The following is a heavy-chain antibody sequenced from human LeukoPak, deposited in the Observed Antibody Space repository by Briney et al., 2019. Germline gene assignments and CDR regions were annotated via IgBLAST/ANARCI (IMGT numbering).Heavy chain of an antibody. CDR2: FDPEDGET. Sequence: ASVKVSCKVSGYTLTELSMHWVRQAPGKGLEWMGGFDPEDGETIYAQKFQGRVTMTEDTSTDTAYMELSSLRSEDTAVYYCATSESKSPNLDYWGQGTLVTVSS. V-gene: IGHV1-24*01. CDR1: GYTLTELS. J-gene: IGHJ4*02. CDR3: ATSESKSPNLDY.